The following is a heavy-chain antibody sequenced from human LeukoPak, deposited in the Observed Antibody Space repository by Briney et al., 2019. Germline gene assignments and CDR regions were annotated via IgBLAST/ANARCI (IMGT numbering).Heavy chain of an antibody. Sequence: EAGGSLRLSCAASGFTFSSYGMHWVRQAPGKGLEWVAFIRYDGSNKYYADSVKGRFTISRDNSKNTLYLQMNSLRAEDTAVYYCAKDYQLLWGGFDYWGQGTLVTVSS. CDR2: IRYDGSNK. CDR3: AKDYQLLWGGFDY. D-gene: IGHD2-2*01. CDR1: GFTFSSYG. J-gene: IGHJ4*02. V-gene: IGHV3-30*02.